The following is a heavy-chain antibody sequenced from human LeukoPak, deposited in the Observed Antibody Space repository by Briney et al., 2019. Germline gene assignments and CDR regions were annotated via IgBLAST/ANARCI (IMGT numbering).Heavy chain of an antibody. CDR3: ASLKGRRYFDWVPPVGS. Sequence: SSETLSLTCAVYGGSFSGYYWSWIRQPPGKGLEWIGEINHSGSTNYNPSLKSRVTISVDTSKNQFSLKLSSVTAADTAVYYCASLKGRRYFDWVPPVGSWGQGTLVTVSS. V-gene: IGHV4-34*01. CDR1: GGSFSGYY. CDR2: INHSGST. D-gene: IGHD3-9*01. J-gene: IGHJ5*02.